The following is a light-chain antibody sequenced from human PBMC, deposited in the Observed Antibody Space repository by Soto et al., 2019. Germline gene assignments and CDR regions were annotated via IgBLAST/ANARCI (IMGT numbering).Light chain of an antibody. CDR2: QDT. V-gene: IGLV3-1*01. Sequence: SYELTQPPSVSVSPGQTASITCSGDKLGDKYTCWYQQKSGQSPVLVIYQDTKRPSGIPERFSGSNTGNTATLTISRTQAMDEADYYCQAWDSSAWVFGGGTKLTVL. CDR3: QAWDSSAWV. J-gene: IGLJ2*01. CDR1: KLGDKY.